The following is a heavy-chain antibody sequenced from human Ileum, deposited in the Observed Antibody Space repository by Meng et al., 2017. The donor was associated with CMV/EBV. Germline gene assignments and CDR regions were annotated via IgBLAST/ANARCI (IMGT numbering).Heavy chain of an antibody. CDR3: ARDRVGRYDCWSGLRAYYYYYYGMDV. Sequence: GESLKISCASSGFTFSSYEMHWVRQAPGKGREWVSYMSSSGSTIYHADSVKGRCTITRDNAKNSLYLQMNSLSAEDTAVYYCARDRVGRYDCWSGLRAYYYYYYGMDVWGQGTTVTVSS. V-gene: IGHV3-48*03. CDR1: GFTFSSYE. J-gene: IGHJ6*02. D-gene: IGHD3-3*01. CDR2: MSSSGSTI.